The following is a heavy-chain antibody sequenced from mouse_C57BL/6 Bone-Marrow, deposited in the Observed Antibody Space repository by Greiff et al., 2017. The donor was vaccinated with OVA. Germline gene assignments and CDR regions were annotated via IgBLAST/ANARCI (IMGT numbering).Heavy chain of an antibody. Sequence: VQLVESGGDLVKPGGSLKLSCAASGFTFSSYGMSWVRQTPDKRLEWVATISSGGSYTYYPDSVKGRFTISRDNAKNTLYLQMSSLKSEDTAMYYCARQGPLITTVVAPFAYWGQGTLVTVSA. CDR1: GFTFSSYG. CDR2: ISSGGSYT. CDR3: ARQGPLITTVVAPFAY. V-gene: IGHV5-6*01. J-gene: IGHJ3*01. D-gene: IGHD1-1*01.